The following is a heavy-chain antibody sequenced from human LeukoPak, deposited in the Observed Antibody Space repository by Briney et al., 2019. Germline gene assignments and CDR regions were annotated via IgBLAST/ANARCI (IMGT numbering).Heavy chain of an antibody. CDR2: ISSSSSYI. CDR3: ARDQSITMVRGITRAPPKY. CDR1: GFTFSSYS. J-gene: IGHJ4*02. Sequence: GGSLRLSCAASGFTFSSYSMNWVRQAPGKGLEWVSSISSSSSYIYYADSVKGRFTISRDNAKNSLYLQMNSLRAEGTAVYYCARDQSITMVRGITRAPPKYWGQGTLVTVSS. D-gene: IGHD3-10*01. V-gene: IGHV3-21*01.